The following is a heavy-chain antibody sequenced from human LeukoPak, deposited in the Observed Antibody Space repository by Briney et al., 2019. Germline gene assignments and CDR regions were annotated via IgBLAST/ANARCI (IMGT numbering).Heavy chain of an antibody. J-gene: IGHJ4*02. CDR1: GFTVSSNY. V-gene: IGHV3-66*01. CDR3: ARGSLYDSSGYSTPAGYYFDY. Sequence: PGGSLRLSRAASGFTVSSNYMSWVRQAPGKGLEWVSVIYSGGSTYYADSVKGRFTISRDNSKNTLYLQMNSLRAEDTAVYYCARGSLYDSSGYSTPAGYYFDYWGQGTLVTVSS. CDR2: IYSGGST. D-gene: IGHD3-22*01.